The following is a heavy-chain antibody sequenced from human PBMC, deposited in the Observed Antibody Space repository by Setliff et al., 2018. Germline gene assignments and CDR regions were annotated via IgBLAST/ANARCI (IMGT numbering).Heavy chain of an antibody. CDR3: ARDQGSYGYRAFDS. V-gene: IGHV3-21*01. CDR2: ISSSSSYI. Sequence: PGGSLRLSCAASGFTFSSYSMNWVRQAPGKGLEWVSSISSSSSYIYYADSVKGRFTISRDNAKSSLYLQMNSLRAEDTAVYYCARDQGSYGYRAFDSWGQGALVTVSS. D-gene: IGHD3-16*01. J-gene: IGHJ4*02. CDR1: GFTFSSYS.